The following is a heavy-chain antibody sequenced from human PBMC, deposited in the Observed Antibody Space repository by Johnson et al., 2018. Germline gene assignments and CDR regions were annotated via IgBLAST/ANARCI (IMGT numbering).Heavy chain of an antibody. CDR1: GFTFSSYA. D-gene: IGHD6-19*01. CDR2: IWYDGSNK. Sequence: QVQLVQSGGGVVQXGRSLRLSCAASGFTFSSYAMHWVRQAPGKGLEWVAVIWYDGSNKYYADSVKGGFTISRDNSKNTLYLQMNSLRAEDTAVYYCARDRGSSGWSSYYYYGMDVWGKGTTVTVSS. CDR3: ARDRGSSGWSSYYYYGMDV. V-gene: IGHV3-33*08. J-gene: IGHJ6*04.